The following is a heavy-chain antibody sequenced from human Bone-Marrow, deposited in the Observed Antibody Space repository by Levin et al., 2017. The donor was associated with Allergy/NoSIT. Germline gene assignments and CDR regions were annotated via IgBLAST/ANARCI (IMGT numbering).Heavy chain of an antibody. V-gene: IGHV3-23*01. Sequence: PGGSLRLSCAASGFSFNNHAMNWVRQTPGKGLEWVSAISGSGGTPYYADSVKGRFTISRDNSKNMVFLNMNSLRAEDTAVYYCARADNYFLGMLVWGQGTLVTVSS. CDR3: ARADNYFLGMLV. CDR2: ISGSGGTP. J-gene: IGHJ4*02. D-gene: IGHD3-16*01. CDR1: GFSFNNHA.